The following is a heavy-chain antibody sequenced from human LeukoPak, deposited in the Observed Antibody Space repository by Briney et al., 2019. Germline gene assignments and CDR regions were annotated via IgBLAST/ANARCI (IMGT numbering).Heavy chain of an antibody. J-gene: IGHJ4*02. Sequence: PGGSLRLSCAASGFTVSSNYMSWVRQAPGKGLEWVSVIYSGGSTYYADSVKGRFTISRDNAKNSLYLQMDSLRAEDTAVYYCARDSRDGYNFDYWGQGTLVTVSS. D-gene: IGHD5-24*01. CDR2: IYSGGST. CDR3: ARDSRDGYNFDY. CDR1: GFTVSSNY. V-gene: IGHV3-66*01.